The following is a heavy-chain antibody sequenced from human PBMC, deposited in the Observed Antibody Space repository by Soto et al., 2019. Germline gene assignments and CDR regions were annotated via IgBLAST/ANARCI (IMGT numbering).Heavy chain of an antibody. J-gene: IGHJ4*02. CDR3: VLGGQPYFFDF. D-gene: IGHD2-15*01. Sequence: ASVKVSCKASGYTFTTHGISWVRQAPVQGLEWMGWISAYNGNTNYAQKLQGRVTMTTDTSTSTAYMEPRSLRSDDPAVYCCVLGGQPYFFDFWGQGTLVTVSS. V-gene: IGHV1-18*01. CDR2: ISAYNGNT. CDR1: GYTFTTHG.